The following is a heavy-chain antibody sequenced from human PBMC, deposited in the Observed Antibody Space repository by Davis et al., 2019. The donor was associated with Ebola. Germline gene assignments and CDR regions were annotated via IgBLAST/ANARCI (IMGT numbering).Heavy chain of an antibody. V-gene: IGHV3-21*01. CDR2: ITGSGGTA. CDR1: GFIFSSYV. J-gene: IGHJ4*02. CDR3: ARGPYYYDGRGYYYNADY. D-gene: IGHD3-22*01. Sequence: GGSLRLSCAASGFIFSSYVMSWVRQAPGKGLEWVSGITGSGGTAYYADSLKGRFTISRDNAKNSLYLQMNSLRAEDTAVYHCARGPYYYDGRGYYYNADYWGQGTLVTVSS.